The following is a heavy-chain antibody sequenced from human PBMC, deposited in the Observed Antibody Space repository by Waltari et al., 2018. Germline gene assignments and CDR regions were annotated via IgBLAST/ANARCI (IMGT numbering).Heavy chain of an antibody. CDR2: ISSSGSTR. CDR3: AREGYCSSTSCPGNYYYGMDV. Sequence: EVQLVESGGGLVQPGGSLRLSCAASGFTFSSYEMNWVRQAPGKGLEWVSYISSSGSTRYYADSVKGRFTISRDNAKNSLYLQMNSLRAEDTAVYYCAREGYCSSTSCPGNYYYGMDVWGQGTTVTVSS. V-gene: IGHV3-48*03. D-gene: IGHD2-2*01. CDR1: GFTFSSYE. J-gene: IGHJ6*02.